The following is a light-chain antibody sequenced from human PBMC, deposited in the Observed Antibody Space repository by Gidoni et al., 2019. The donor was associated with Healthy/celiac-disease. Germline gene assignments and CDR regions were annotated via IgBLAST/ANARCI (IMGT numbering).Light chain of an antibody. CDR1: QSVLYSSNNKTY. Sequence: VLTQSPDSLAVSLGERATINCKSRQSVLYSSNNKTYLAWYQQKPGQPPKLLIYWASTRESGVPDRFSGSGSGTDFTLTISSLQAEDVAVYYCQQYYSTPPYTFGQGTKLEIK. CDR2: WAS. CDR3: QQYYSTPPYT. J-gene: IGKJ2*01. V-gene: IGKV4-1*01.